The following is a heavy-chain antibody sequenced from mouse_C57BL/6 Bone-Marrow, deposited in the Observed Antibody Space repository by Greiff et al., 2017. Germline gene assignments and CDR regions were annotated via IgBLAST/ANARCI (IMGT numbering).Heavy chain of an antibody. J-gene: IGHJ4*01. Sequence: EVMLVESEGGLVQPGSSMKLSCTASGFTFSDYYMAWVRQVPEKGLEWVANINYDGSSTYYLASLKNRFIISRDNAKNMLYLQMSMQKSEDTATYYCARAPYNYDPNAMDYWGQGTSVTVSS. CDR2: INYDGSST. V-gene: IGHV5-16*01. D-gene: IGHD2-12*01. CDR3: ARAPYNYDPNAMDY. CDR1: GFTFSDYY.